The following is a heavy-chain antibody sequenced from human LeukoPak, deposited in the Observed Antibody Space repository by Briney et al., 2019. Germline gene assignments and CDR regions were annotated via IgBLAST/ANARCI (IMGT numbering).Heavy chain of an antibody. Sequence: SETLSLTCTVSGGSISSYYWSWIRQPPGKGLEWIGHIYYSGSTNYNPSLKSRVTISVDTSKNQFSLKLSSVTAADTAVYYCARAKYYDFWSGYSYYYYGMDVWGQGTTVTVSS. CDR1: GGSISSYY. CDR2: IYYSGST. J-gene: IGHJ6*02. CDR3: ARAKYYDFWSGYSYYYYGMDV. V-gene: IGHV4-59*01. D-gene: IGHD3-3*01.